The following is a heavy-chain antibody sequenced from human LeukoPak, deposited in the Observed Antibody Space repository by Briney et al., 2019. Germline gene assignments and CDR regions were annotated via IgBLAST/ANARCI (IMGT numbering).Heavy chain of an antibody. CDR2: ISGSGGST. D-gene: IGHD3-22*01. J-gene: IGHJ1*01. V-gene: IGHV3-23*01. CDR1: GFTFSSYA. Sequence: GGSLRLSCAASGFTFSSYAMSWVRQAPGKGLEWVSAISGSGGSTYYADSVKGRFTISRDNPKNTLYLQMNSLRAEDTAVYYCAKRVIVVVPEPAEYFQHWGQGTLVTVSS. CDR3: AKRVIVVVPEPAEYFQH.